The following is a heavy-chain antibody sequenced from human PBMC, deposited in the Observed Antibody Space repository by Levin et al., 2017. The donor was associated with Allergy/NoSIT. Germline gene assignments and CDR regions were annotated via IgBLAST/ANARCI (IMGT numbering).Heavy chain of an antibody. J-gene: IGHJ4*02. CDR1: GGSISSYY. V-gene: IGHV4-59*01. CDR2: IYSSGDT. Sequence: SETLSLTCSVSGGSISSYYWSWIRQSPGKGLEWIGYIYSSGDTNYNPSLKSRVTLSVDTSKNQFSLKLTSVTGADTAVYYCARARYSTLFDYWGQGTLVSVSS. D-gene: IGHD5-12*01. CDR3: ARARYSTLFDY.